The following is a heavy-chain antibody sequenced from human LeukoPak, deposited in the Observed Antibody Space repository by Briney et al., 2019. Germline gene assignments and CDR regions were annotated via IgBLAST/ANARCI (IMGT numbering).Heavy chain of an antibody. CDR3: ARVTGERNRRIAAAGTGRWFDP. V-gene: IGHV4-34*01. CDR1: GGSFSGYY. Sequence: SGTLSLTCAVYGGSFSGYYWSWIRQPPGKGLEWIGEINYDGSNNYYPSLKSRVTISVDTSKNQFSLKLSSVTAADTAVYYCARVTGERNRRIAAAGTGRWFDPWGQGTLVTVSS. D-gene: IGHD6-13*01. CDR2: INYDGSN. J-gene: IGHJ5*02.